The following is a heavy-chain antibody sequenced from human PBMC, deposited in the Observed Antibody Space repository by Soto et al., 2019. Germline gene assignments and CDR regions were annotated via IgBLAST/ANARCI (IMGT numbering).Heavy chain of an antibody. CDR2: IYYSGST. J-gene: IGHJ6*02. Sequence: QVQLQESGPGLVKPSETLSLTCTVSGGSVSSGGYYCSWIRQPPGKGLEWIGYIYYSGSTNYNPSLKSRVTISVDTSKTQFSLKLSSVTAADTAVYYCAREHYGYGMDVWGQGTTVTVSS. D-gene: IGHD3-10*01. CDR3: AREHYGYGMDV. CDR1: GGSVSSGGYY. V-gene: IGHV4-61*08.